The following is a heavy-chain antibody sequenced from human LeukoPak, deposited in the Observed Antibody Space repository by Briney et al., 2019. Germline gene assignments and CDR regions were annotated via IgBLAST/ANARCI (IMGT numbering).Heavy chain of an antibody. D-gene: IGHD3-3*01. V-gene: IGHV1-18*01. CDR1: GYTFTSYG. J-gene: IGHJ4*02. CDR3: ARDRVDFWSGYYLDFDY. Sequence: ASVKLSCKASGYTFTSYGISWGRQAPGQGLEWMGWISAYNGNTNYAKKRQGRVTMTTDTSTSTAYMELRSLRSDDTVVYYCARDRVDFWSGYYLDFDYWGQGTLVTVSS. CDR2: ISAYNGNT.